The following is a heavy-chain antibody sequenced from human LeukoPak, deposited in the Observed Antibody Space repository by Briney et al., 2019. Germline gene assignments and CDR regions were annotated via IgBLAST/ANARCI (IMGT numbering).Heavy chain of an antibody. CDR3: ASQEPYCSSTSCPPYYYYLDV. Sequence: GGSLRLSCAASVFTFSNYAMNWVRQAPGKGLEWVSAISDSGDSTFYADSVKGRFTISRDNSKNTVYLQMNSLRAEDTAVYYCASQEPYCSSTSCPPYYYYLDVWGKGTTVTVSS. CDR1: VFTFSNYA. V-gene: IGHV3-23*01. J-gene: IGHJ6*03. CDR2: ISDSGDST. D-gene: IGHD2-2*01.